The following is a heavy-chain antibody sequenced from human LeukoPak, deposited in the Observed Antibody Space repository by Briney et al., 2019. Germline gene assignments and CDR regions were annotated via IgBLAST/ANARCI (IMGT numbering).Heavy chain of an antibody. CDR2: INPSGGST. Sequence: ASVNVSCKASGYTFTNYDINWVRQATGQGLEWMGIINPSGGSTSYAQKFQGRVTMTRDTSTSTVYMELSSLRSEDTAVYYCAREKGLVVTAIPPYFDYWGQGTLVTVSS. D-gene: IGHD2-21*02. J-gene: IGHJ4*02. CDR1: GYTFTNYD. CDR3: AREKGLVVTAIPPYFDY. V-gene: IGHV1-46*01.